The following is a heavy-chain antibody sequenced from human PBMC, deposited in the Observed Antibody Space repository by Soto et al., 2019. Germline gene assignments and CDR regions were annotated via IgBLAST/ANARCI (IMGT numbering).Heavy chain of an antibody. CDR1: GGSISSSSYY. J-gene: IGHJ4*02. D-gene: IGHD6-19*01. V-gene: IGHV4-61*01. CDR2: IYYSGST. Sequence: SETLSLTCTVSGGSISSSSYYWSWIRQPPGKGLEWIGYIYYSGSTNYNPSLKSRVTISVDTSKNQFSLKLSSVTAADTAVYYCARGFYSSGWYWGQGTLVTVSS. CDR3: ARGFYSSGWY.